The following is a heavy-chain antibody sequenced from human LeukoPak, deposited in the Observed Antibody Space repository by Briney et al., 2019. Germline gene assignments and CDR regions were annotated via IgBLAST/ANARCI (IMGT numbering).Heavy chain of an antibody. V-gene: IGHV3-48*03. J-gene: IGHJ4*02. CDR3: ARVGPTFNFDY. Sequence: GGSLRLSCAASGFTFSSYEMNWVRQAPGKGLEWVSYISSSGSTIYYADSVKGRFTISRDNAKNSLYLQMNSLRAEDTAVYYCARVGPTFNFDYWGQGTLVTDSS. CDR1: GFTFSSYE. D-gene: IGHD1-26*01. CDR2: ISSSGSTI.